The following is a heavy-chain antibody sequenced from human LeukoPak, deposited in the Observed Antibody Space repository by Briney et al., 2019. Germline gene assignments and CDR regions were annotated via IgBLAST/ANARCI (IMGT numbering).Heavy chain of an antibody. CDR1: GFTFSSYG. CDR3: AKDQDIVVVTAIDY. CDR2: ISYDGSNK. J-gene: IGHJ4*02. V-gene: IGHV3-30*18. D-gene: IGHD2-21*02. Sequence: PGGSLRLSCAASGFTFSSYGMHWVRQAPGKGLEWVAVISYDGSNKCYADSVKGRFTISRDNSKNTLYLQMNSLRAEDTAVYYCAKDQDIVVVTAIDYWGQGTLVTVSS.